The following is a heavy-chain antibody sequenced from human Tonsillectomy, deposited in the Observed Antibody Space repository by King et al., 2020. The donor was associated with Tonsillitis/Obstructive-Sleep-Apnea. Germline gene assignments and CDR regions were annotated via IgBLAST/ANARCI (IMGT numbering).Heavy chain of an antibody. CDR2: INHSGST. J-gene: IGHJ5*02. Sequence: VQLQQWGAGLLKPSETLSLTCAVYGGSFSGYYWSWIRQPPGKGLEWIGEINHSGSTNYNPSLKSRVTISVDTSKNQFSLKLSSVTAADTAVYYCAREGDIVVVPDNWFDPWGQGTLITVSP. CDR1: GGSFSGYY. V-gene: IGHV4-34*01. D-gene: IGHD2-2*01. CDR3: AREGDIVVVPDNWFDP.